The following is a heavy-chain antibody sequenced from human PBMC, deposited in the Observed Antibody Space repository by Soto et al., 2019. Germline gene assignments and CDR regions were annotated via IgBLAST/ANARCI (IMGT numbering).Heavy chain of an antibody. D-gene: IGHD2-15*01. CDR2: IYYTGST. J-gene: IGHJ5*02. Sequence: PSETLSLTCTVSGGSISGNYWTWIRQPPGKGLEWIGYIYYTGSTNYNPSLKSRVTISVDTSKNHFCLKLSSVTAADTAMYYCARVNRSGSHCYRHRLNCLDPCGQGTLVIVS. V-gene: IGHV4-59*01. CDR1: GGSISGNY. CDR3: ARVNRSGSHCYRHRLNCLDP.